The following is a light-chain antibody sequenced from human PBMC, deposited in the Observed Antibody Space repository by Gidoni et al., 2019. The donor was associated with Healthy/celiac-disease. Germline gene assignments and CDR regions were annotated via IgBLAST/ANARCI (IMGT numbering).Light chain of an antibody. V-gene: IGKV3-20*01. Sequence: EIVLTQSPGTLSLSPGERATLSCRASQSVSSSYLAWYQQKLGQAPRLLIYGASCRATGIPDSFSVSRSGSDFMLIISRLDPEDCAVYYCHQYGSSPQTFGQGTKVEIK. CDR2: GAS. J-gene: IGKJ1*01. CDR1: QSVSSSY. CDR3: HQYGSSPQT.